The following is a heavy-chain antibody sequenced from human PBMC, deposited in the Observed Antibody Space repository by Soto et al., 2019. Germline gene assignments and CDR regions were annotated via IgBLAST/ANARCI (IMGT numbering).Heavy chain of an antibody. CDR3: ARADDILSTLNGTQYYLAY. V-gene: IGHV1-2*04. Sequence: ASVKVSCKASGYTFTGYYMHWVRQAPGQGLEWMGWINPNSGGTNYAQKFQGWVTMTRDTSISTAYMELSRLRSDDTAVYYCARADDILSTLNGTQYYLAYWGQGTLVTVSS. J-gene: IGHJ4*02. CDR2: INPNSGGT. D-gene: IGHD3-9*01. CDR1: GYTFTGYY.